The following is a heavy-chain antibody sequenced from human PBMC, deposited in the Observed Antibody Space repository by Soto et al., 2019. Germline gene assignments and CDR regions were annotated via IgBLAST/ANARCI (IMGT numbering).Heavy chain of an antibody. J-gene: IGHJ6*03. CDR2: IYYSGST. V-gene: IGHV4-59*08. Sequence: PSETLSLTCTVSGGSISSYYWSWIRQPPGKGLEWIGYIYYSGSTNYNPSLKSRVTISVDTSKNQFSLTLSSVTAADTAVYYCARTPEYSSSFFYYYMDVWGKGTTVTVSS. CDR3: ARTPEYSSSFFYYYMDV. CDR1: GGSISSYY. D-gene: IGHD6-6*01.